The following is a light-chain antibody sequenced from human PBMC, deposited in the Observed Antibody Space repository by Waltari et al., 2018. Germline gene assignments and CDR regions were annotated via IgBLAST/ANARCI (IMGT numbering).Light chain of an antibody. Sequence: QSVLSQPPSVIGTPGQGVTISCSGSSPNIGINTLNWYQQPPGTAPKLLIYNNNQRPSGVPDRFSGSKSGTSASLAISGLRSEDEADYYCAAWDDSLNGWVFGGGTKLTVL. CDR1: SPNIGINT. CDR3: AAWDDSLNGWV. CDR2: NNN. J-gene: IGLJ3*02. V-gene: IGLV1-44*01.